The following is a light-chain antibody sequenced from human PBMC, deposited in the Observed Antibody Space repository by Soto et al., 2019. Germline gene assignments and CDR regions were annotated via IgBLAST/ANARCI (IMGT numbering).Light chain of an antibody. CDR3: QSYDTSLSASI. Sequence: QSVLTQPPSVSGAPGQRVTISCAGSFSNIGAGYDVQWYQQLPGAAPKLLIYGGSYRLSGVPDRFSGSQSGTSAFLTITGLQAEDEADYYCQSYDTSLSASIFGGGTKVTVL. CDR2: GGS. CDR1: FSNIGAGYD. J-gene: IGLJ2*01. V-gene: IGLV1-40*01.